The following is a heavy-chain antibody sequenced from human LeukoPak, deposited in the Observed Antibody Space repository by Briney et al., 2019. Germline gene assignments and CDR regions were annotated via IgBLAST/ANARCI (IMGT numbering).Heavy chain of an antibody. CDR2: ISAYNGNT. D-gene: IGHD3-22*01. Sequence: GASVKVSCKASGYTFTSYGISWVRQAPGQGLEWMGWISAYNGNTNYAQKLQGRVTMTTDPSTSTAYMELRSLRSDDTAVYYCARDRRDHVRKGGYYDSSGYPFDPWGQGTLVTVSS. V-gene: IGHV1-18*01. CDR1: GYTFTSYG. J-gene: IGHJ5*02. CDR3: ARDRRDHVRKGGYYDSSGYPFDP.